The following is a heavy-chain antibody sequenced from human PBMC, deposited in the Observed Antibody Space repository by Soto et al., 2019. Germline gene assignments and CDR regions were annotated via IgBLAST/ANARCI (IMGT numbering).Heavy chain of an antibody. J-gene: IGHJ5*02. V-gene: IGHV3-21*01. Sequence: LRLSCATSGFTFSDYYMNWVRQAPGKGLEWVSSISSSSSYIYYADSVKGRFTISRDNAKNSLYLQMNSLRAEDTAVYYCARDRAYYDFWSGYRNNWFDPWGQGTLVTVSS. D-gene: IGHD3-3*01. CDR1: GFTFSDYY. CDR2: ISSSSSYI. CDR3: ARDRAYYDFWSGYRNNWFDP.